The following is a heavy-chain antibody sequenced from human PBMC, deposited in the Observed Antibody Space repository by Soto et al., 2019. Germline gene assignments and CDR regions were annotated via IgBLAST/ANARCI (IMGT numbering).Heavy chain of an antibody. CDR3: GKVSVYSYGSNSYYGMDV. CDR2: ISNDGNYK. V-gene: IGHV3-30*18. Sequence: GGSLRLSCAASGFSFSTYGFHWVRQAPGKGLEWVAAISNDGNYKYNADSVQGRFTVSRDDSKNTLYLQMDSLRAEDTAVYYCGKVSVYSYGSNSYYGMDVWGQGTTVTVSS. CDR1: GFSFSTYG. D-gene: IGHD5-18*01. J-gene: IGHJ6*02.